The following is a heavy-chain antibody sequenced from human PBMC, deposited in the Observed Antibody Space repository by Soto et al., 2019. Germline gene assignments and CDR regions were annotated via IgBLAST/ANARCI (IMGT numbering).Heavy chain of an antibody. V-gene: IGHV3-23*01. J-gene: IGHJ4*02. D-gene: IGHD6-19*01. Sequence: GGSLRLSXAASEFMFSNYAMNWVRQAPGKGLEWVSAISGSGGITYYADSVKGRFTISRDNSENTLYLQMNSLRAEDTAVYYCAKAEKSSAVAGYFDSWGQGTLVTVSS. CDR3: AKAEKSSAVAGYFDS. CDR2: ISGSGGIT. CDR1: EFMFSNYA.